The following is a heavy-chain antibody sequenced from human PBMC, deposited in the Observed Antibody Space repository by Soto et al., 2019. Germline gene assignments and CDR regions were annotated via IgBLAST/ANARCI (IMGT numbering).Heavy chain of an antibody. D-gene: IGHD6-19*01. CDR3: ATERPGYSSGWSRAFDY. Sequence: EVQLVESGGGLVQPGGSLRLSCAASGFTFSSYWMHWVRQAPGKGLVWVSRINSVGSSTSYADSVKGRFTISRDNAKNTLYLQMNSLRAEDTAVYYCATERPGYSSGWSRAFDYWGQGTLVTVSS. V-gene: IGHV3-74*01. J-gene: IGHJ4*02. CDR2: INSVGSST. CDR1: GFTFSSYW.